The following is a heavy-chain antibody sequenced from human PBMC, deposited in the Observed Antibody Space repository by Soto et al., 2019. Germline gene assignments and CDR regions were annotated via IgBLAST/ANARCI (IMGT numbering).Heavy chain of an antibody. J-gene: IGHJ4*02. V-gene: IGHV4-39*01. CDR3: ARHMEWLRIRYFDY. D-gene: IGHD5-12*01. CDR1: SGSISSSTYY. CDR2: IYYSGST. Sequence: QLQLQESGPRLVKPSETLSLTCTVSSGSISSSTYYWGWIRQPPGKGLEWIGSIYYSGSTYYNPSLKSRVTISIDTSKNQFSLNLSSVTAADTAVYFCARHMEWLRIRYFDYWGQGTLVTVSS.